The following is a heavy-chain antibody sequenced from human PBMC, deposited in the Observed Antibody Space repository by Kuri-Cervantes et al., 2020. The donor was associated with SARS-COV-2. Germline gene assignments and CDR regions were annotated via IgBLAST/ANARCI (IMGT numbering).Heavy chain of an antibody. V-gene: IGHV6-1*01. CDR3: ARGDAFDI. Sequence: SETLSLTCAISGDSVSSNSAAWNWIRQSPSRGLEWLGRTYYRSRWYDDYAVSVKSRITINPDTSKNLFSLLLNSVTPEDTAVYYCARGDAFDIWGQGTMVTVSS. CDR2: TYYRSRWYD. CDR1: GDSVSSNSAA. J-gene: IGHJ3*02.